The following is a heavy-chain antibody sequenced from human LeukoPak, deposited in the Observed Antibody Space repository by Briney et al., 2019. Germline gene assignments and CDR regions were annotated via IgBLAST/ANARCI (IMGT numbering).Heavy chain of an antibody. V-gene: IGHV1-8*01. CDR1: GYTFTSYD. CDR3: ARGRGYCSSTSCDKYNWSDP. D-gene: IGHD2-2*02. J-gene: IGHJ5*02. Sequence: GASVKVSCKASGYTFTSYDINWVRQATGQGLEWMGWMNPNSGNTGYAQKFQGRVTMTRNTSISTAYMELSSLRSEDTAVYYCARGRGYCSSTSCDKYNWSDPWGQGTLVTVSS. CDR2: MNPNSGNT.